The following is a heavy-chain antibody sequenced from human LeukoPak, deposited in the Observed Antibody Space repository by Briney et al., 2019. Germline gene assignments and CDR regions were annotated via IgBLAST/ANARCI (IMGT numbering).Heavy chain of an antibody. CDR1: GGSFSGYY. CDR3: ARHPLRGGFDY. Sequence: SETLSLTCAVYGGSFSGYYWNWIRQPPGKGLEWIGEINHSGSTNYNPSLKSRVSISLDTSKNQFSLKLNSVTAADTAVYFCARHPLRGGFDYWGQGTLVTVSS. CDR2: INHSGST. V-gene: IGHV4-34*01. J-gene: IGHJ4*02.